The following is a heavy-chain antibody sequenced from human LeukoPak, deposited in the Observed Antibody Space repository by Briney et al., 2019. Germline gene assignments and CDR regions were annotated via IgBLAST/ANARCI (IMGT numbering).Heavy chain of an antibody. V-gene: IGHV3-23*01. CDR2: ISGSGGNT. CDR3: AKGTNRYSSPNWFDP. J-gene: IGHJ5*02. D-gene: IGHD6-13*01. CDR1: GFTFSSYA. Sequence: PGGSLRLSCAASGFTFSSYAMSWVRQAPGKGLEWVSAISGSGGNTYYADSVKGRFTISRDNSKNTLYLQMNSLRAEDTAVYYCAKGTNRYSSPNWFDPWGQGTLVTVSS.